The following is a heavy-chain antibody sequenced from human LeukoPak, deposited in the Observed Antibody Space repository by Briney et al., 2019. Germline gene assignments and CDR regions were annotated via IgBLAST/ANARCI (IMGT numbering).Heavy chain of an antibody. CDR1: GFTVSSNS. D-gene: IGHD2-15*01. V-gene: IGHV3-66*03. Sequence: GGSLRLSCTVSGFTVSSNSMSWVRQAPGKGLEWVSFIYSDNTHYSDSVKGRFTISRDDSKSTVYLQLNSLRHDDTGIYYCTRGRWWLPYWGQGTMVTVSS. J-gene: IGHJ4*02. CDR2: IYSDNT. CDR3: TRGRWWLPY.